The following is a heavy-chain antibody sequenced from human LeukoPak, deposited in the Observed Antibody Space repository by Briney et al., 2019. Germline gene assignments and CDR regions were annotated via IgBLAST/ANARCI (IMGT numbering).Heavy chain of an antibody. D-gene: IGHD3-10*01. J-gene: IGHJ5*02. CDR1: GGTFSSYA. Sequence: GSSVKVSCKASGGTFSSYAISWVRQAPGQGLEWMGRIIPILGIANYAQKFQGRVTITADKSTSTAYMELSSLRSEDTAVYYCARDRTAMVRGVVNWFDPWGQGTLVTVSS. CDR3: ARDRTAMVRGVVNWFDP. CDR2: IIPILGIA. V-gene: IGHV1-69*04.